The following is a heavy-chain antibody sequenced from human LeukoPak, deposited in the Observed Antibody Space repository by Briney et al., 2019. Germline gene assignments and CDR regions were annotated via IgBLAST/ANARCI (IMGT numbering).Heavy chain of an antibody. Sequence: ASVKVSCKASGYTFTGYSMHWVRQAPGQGLEWMGWINPNSGGTNYAQKFQGRVTMNRATSISPAYMELSRLRSDETAVYYCARVAGSGSYYNVFSASDYWGQGTLVTVSS. CDR3: ARVAGSGSYYNVFSASDY. CDR1: GYTFTGYS. V-gene: IGHV1-2*02. J-gene: IGHJ4*02. CDR2: INPNSGGT. D-gene: IGHD3-10*01.